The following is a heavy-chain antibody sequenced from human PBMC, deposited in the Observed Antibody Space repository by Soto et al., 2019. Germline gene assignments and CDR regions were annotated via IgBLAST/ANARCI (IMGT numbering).Heavy chain of an antibody. D-gene: IGHD3-3*01. CDR1: GASISRYY. J-gene: IGHJ5*02. CDR2: LYYTGTT. CDR3: ARHPSGFYDS. Sequence: SETLSLTCTVSGASISRYYWSWIRQSPGKGLEWIGNLYYTGTTIYNPSLKSRVIISSDMSKNQFSLRLNSVTAADTAVYSCARHPSGFYDSWGQGTLVTAPQ. V-gene: IGHV4-59*08.